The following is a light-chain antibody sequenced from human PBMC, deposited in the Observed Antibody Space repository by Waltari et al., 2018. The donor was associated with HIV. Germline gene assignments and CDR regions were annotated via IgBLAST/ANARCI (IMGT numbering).Light chain of an antibody. V-gene: IGLV2-14*01. CDR1: SSDVGGSDF. CDR3: SSYTGSSTYVV. Sequence: QSALTQPASVSGSPGQSITISCAGTSSDVGGSDFVFWYQQHPGKAPKLMIYEVSNRPSGVSNRFSGSKSGNTASLTVSGLQAEDEADYYCSSYTGSSTYVVFGGGTKLTVL. CDR2: EVS. J-gene: IGLJ2*01.